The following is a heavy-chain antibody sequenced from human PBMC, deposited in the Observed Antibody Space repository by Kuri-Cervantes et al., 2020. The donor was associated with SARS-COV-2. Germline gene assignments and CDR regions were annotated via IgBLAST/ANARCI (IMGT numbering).Heavy chain of an antibody. CDR1: GFTFSRYS. J-gene: IGHJ5*02. CDR3: ARDGGAAAGPSNWFDP. V-gene: IGHV3-21*01. CDR2: ISSSSSYI. D-gene: IGHD6-13*01. Sequence: GGSLKISCAAFGFTFSRYSMNWVLQAPGKGLEWVSSISSSSSYIYYADSVKGRFTISRDNAKNSLYLQMNSLRAEDTAVYYCARDGGAAAGPSNWFDPWGQGTLVTVSS.